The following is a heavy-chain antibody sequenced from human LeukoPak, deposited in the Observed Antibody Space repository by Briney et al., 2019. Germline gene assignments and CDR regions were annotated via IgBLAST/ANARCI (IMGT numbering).Heavy chain of an antibody. CDR2: ISSSGSTI. D-gene: IGHD3-10*01. J-gene: IGHJ4*02. CDR1: GLPFSSYE. Sequence: GGSLRLSCAGSGLPFSSYEMNWVRQAPGKGLEWVSYISSSGSTIYYADSVKGRFTISRDNAKNSLYLQMNSLRAEDTAVYYCARGSGAFDYWGQGTLVTVSS. V-gene: IGHV3-48*03. CDR3: ARGSGAFDY.